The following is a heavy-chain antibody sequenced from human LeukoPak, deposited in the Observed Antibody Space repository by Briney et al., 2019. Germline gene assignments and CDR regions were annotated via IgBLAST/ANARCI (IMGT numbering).Heavy chain of an antibody. CDR3: AKEHCSGGSCYSHIDY. V-gene: IGHV3-30*02. J-gene: IGHJ4*02. Sequence: GGSLRLSCAASGFTFSYYGMHWVRQAPGKGLEWVAFIRYDGSNKYYVDSVKGRFTIARDNSKNTLYLQMNSLRTEDTAVYYCAKEHCSGGSCYSHIDYWGQGTLVTVSS. CDR1: GFTFSYYG. CDR2: IRYDGSNK. D-gene: IGHD2-15*01.